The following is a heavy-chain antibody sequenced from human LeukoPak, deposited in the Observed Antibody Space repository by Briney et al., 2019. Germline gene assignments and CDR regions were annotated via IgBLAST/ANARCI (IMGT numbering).Heavy chain of an antibody. CDR1: GFTFSNYG. V-gene: IGHV3-33*01. J-gene: IGHJ4*02. D-gene: IGHD2-15*01. Sequence: GGSLRLSCAACGFTFSNYGMHWVRQAPGKGLEWVAVIWYDGSNKYYADSVKGRFTISRDNSKNTLYLQMNSLRAEDTAVYYCARDRGYCSGGSCYYFDYWGQGTLVTVSS. CDR3: ARDRGYCSGGSCYYFDY. CDR2: IWYDGSNK.